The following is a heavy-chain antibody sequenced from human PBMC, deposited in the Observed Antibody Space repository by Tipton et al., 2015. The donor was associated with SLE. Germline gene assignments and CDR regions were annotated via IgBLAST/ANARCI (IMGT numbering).Heavy chain of an antibody. V-gene: IGHV1-2*02. CDR3: ARADSTTYYIDD. J-gene: IGHJ4*02. D-gene: IGHD2/OR15-2a*01. CDR1: GYSFTDYY. Sequence: QVQLVQSGAEVKKPGASVKVSCKASGYSFTDYYVHWVRQAPGQGLEWMGWINPNSGVTNYAQRFQGRVTMTRDTSISTAYMELSSLKSDDTAMYYCARADSTTYYIDDWGQGTLVTVSS. CDR2: INPNSGVT.